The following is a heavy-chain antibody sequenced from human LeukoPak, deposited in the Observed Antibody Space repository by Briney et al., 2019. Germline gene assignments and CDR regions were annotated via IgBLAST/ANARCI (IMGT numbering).Heavy chain of an antibody. CDR1: GFTFSTYF. Sequence: GGSLRLSCAASGFTFSTYFMSWVRQAPGKGLEWVANLHPDGSHQYYVDSVRGRFTISRDNAKNSLYLQMNNLRAEDTAVYYCARDPAGILNYYDSSGYSDWGQGTLVTVSS. CDR2: LHPDGSHQ. D-gene: IGHD3-22*01. CDR3: ARDPAGILNYYDSSGYSD. V-gene: IGHV3-7*03. J-gene: IGHJ4*02.